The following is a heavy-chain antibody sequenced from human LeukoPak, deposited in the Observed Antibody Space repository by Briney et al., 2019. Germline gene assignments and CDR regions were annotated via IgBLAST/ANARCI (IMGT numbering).Heavy chain of an antibody. J-gene: IGHJ6*02. D-gene: IGHD2-21*02. V-gene: IGHV4-34*01. Sequence: SETLSLTCAVYGGSFSGYYWSWIRQPPGKGLEWIGEINHSGSTNYNPSLKSRVTISVDTSKNQFSLKLSSVTAADTAVYYCARAYVVVTAILKSGYYYYSMDVWGQGTTVTVSS. CDR3: ARAYVVVTAILKSGYYYYSMDV. CDR1: GGSFSGYY. CDR2: INHSGST.